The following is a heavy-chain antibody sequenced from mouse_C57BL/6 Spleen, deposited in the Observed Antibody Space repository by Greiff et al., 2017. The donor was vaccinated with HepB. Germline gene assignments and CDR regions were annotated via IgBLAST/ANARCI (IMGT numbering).Heavy chain of an antibody. Sequence: QVQLQQSGAKLVKPGASVKLSCKASGYTFTEYTIHWVKQRSGQGLEWIGWFYPGSGSIKYNEKFKDKATLTADKSSSTVYMELSRLTSEDSAVYFCARHEEGFYYGSSYDYFDYWGQGTTLTVSS. V-gene: IGHV1-62-2*01. D-gene: IGHD1-1*01. J-gene: IGHJ2*01. CDR2: FYPGSGSI. CDR1: GYTFTEYT. CDR3: ARHEEGFYYGSSYDYFDY.